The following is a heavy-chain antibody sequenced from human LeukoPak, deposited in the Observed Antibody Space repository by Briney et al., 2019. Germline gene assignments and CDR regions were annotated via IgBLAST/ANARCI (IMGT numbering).Heavy chain of an antibody. D-gene: IGHD2-8*01. Sequence: PSGTLSLTCAVSGVSISSSNWWSWVRQPPGKGLEWIGEIYHTGSTNYNPSLKSRVTISVDESKNQFSLKLSSVTAADTAVYYCARGATYGGYVDYWGQGTLVTVSS. CDR1: GVSISSSNW. J-gene: IGHJ4*02. CDR3: ARGATYGGYVDY. CDR2: IYHTGST. V-gene: IGHV4-4*02.